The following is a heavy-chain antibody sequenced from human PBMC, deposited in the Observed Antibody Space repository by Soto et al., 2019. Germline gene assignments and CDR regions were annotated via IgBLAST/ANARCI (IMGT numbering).Heavy chain of an antibody. CDR3: ARASATRSLDY. V-gene: IGHV4-61*01. Sequence: PSETLSLTCTVSGGSVSSGSYYWSWIRQPPGKGLEWIGYIYYSGSTNYNPSLKSRVTISVDTSKNQFSLKLSSVTAADTAVYYCARASATRSLDYWGQGTLVTVS. D-gene: IGHD1-26*01. J-gene: IGHJ4*02. CDR1: GGSVSSGSYY. CDR2: IYYSGST.